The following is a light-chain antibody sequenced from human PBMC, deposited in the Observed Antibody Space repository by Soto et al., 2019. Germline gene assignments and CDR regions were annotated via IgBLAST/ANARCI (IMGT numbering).Light chain of an antibody. Sequence: QSVLTQPPSASGTPGQGVTISSSGSTSNIGSNYVYWYQQLPGTAPKLLIYRNNQRPSGVPDRFSGSKSGTSASLAISGLRSDDEADYFCATWDDSLNGFYVFGTGTKVT. CDR1: TSNIGSNY. CDR2: RNN. J-gene: IGLJ1*01. CDR3: ATWDDSLNGFYV. V-gene: IGLV1-47*01.